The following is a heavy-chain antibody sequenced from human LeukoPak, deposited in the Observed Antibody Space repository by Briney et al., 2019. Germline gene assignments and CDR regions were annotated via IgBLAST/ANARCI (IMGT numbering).Heavy chain of an antibody. V-gene: IGHV3-7*01. D-gene: IGHD5-12*01. CDR3: ARDSGYNAFDI. CDR2: IKEDGTEK. J-gene: IGHJ3*02. Sequence: GGSLRLSCAGSGFTFSDFWMTWVRQTPGKGLEWVANIKEDGTEKNLVDSVKGRFTISRDNTKNSLYLQMNSLRAEDTAVFYCARDSGYNAFDIWGQGTMVTVSS. CDR1: GFTFSDFW.